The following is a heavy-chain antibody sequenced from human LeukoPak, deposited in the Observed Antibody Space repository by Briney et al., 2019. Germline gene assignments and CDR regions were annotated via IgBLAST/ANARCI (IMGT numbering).Heavy chain of an antibody. CDR2: MSASGGTT. J-gene: IGHJ4*02. CDR1: GFTFSNYP. V-gene: IGHV3-23*01. CDR3: ASGCSSTACFLN. D-gene: IGHD2-2*01. Sequence: QPGGSLRLSCAASGFTFSNYPMTWVRQAPGKGLEWVSTMSASGGTTYYADSVKGRFTISRDNSKSTLYLQMNSLGAEDTAVHYCASGCSSTACFLNWGQGTLVTVSS.